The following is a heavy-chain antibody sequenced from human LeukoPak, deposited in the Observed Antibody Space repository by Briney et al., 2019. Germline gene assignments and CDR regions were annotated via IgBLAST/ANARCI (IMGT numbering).Heavy chain of an antibody. CDR3: ARDNSGSSYFDY. V-gene: IGHV3-23*01. J-gene: IGHJ4*02. D-gene: IGHD1-26*01. CDR1: GFTFSSYA. CDR2: ISGSGGST. Sequence: GGSLRLSCAASGFTFSSYAMSWVRQAPGKGLEWVSAISGSGGSTYYADSVKGRFTISRDNSKNTLYPQMNSLRAEDTAVYYCARDNSGSSYFDYWGQGTLVTVSS.